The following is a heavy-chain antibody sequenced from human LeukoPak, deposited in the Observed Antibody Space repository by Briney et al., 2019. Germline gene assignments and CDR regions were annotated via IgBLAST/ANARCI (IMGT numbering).Heavy chain of an antibody. CDR2: ISNNGGYT. V-gene: IGHV3-23*01. CDR1: GFTFSSSA. Sequence: GGSLRLSCAASGFTFSSSAMGWVRQAPGKGLEWVSAISNNGGYTYYADSVQGRFTISRDNSKSTLCLQMNSLRAEDTAVYYCAKQLGYCSDGSCYFPYWGQGTLVTVSS. J-gene: IGHJ4*02. CDR3: AKQLGYCSDGSCYFPY. D-gene: IGHD2-15*01.